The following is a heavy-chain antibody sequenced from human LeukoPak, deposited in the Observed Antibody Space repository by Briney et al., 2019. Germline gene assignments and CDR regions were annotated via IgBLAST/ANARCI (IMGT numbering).Heavy chain of an antibody. CDR2: ISNNGGYT. V-gene: IGHV3-23*01. CDR1: GFTFSSSA. Sequence: GGSLRLSCAASGFTFSSSAMGWVRQAPGKGLEWVSAISNNGGYTYYADSVQGRFTISRDNSKSTLCLQMNSLRAEDTAVYYCAKQLGYCSDGSCYFPYWGQGTLVTVSS. J-gene: IGHJ4*02. CDR3: AKQLGYCSDGSCYFPY. D-gene: IGHD2-15*01.